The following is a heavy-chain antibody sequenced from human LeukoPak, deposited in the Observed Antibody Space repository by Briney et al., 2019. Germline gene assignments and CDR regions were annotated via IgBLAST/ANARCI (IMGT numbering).Heavy chain of an antibody. CDR1: GFTFSSYA. CDR2: IRGSGGST. CDR3: AKAGAVVVVAAKFFDY. V-gene: IGHV3-23*01. J-gene: IGHJ4*02. D-gene: IGHD2-15*01. Sequence: GGSLRLSCAASGFTFSSYAMSWVRQAPGKGLEWVSGIRGSGGSTYYADSVKGRFTISRDNSKNTLYLQMNSLRAEDTAVYYCAKAGAVVVVAAKFFDYWGQGTLVTVSS.